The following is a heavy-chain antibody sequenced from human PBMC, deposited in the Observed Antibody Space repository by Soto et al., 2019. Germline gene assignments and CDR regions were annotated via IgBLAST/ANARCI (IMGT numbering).Heavy chain of an antibody. CDR2: IDYSGST. Sequence: QVQLRESGPGLVKPSQTLSLTCIVSGASIKSAGYCWTWMRQHPGKGLEWIGYIDYSGSTFYNPSLKSRVTISSDTSHNQFSLNLQSVTAADTAVYYCARDKALRLERWFDPWGQGILVTVSS. D-gene: IGHD6-6*01. V-gene: IGHV4-31*03. J-gene: IGHJ5*02. CDR1: GASIKSAGYC. CDR3: ARDKALRLERWFDP.